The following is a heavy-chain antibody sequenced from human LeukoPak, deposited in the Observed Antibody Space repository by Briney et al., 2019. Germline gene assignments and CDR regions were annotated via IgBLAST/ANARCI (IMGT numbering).Heavy chain of an antibody. D-gene: IGHD3-22*01. CDR3: ARLFGYDSSGPVSVYYYYYMDV. CDR1: GFTFSSYS. CDR2: ISSSSSYI. J-gene: IGHJ6*03. V-gene: IGHV3-21*01. Sequence: GGSLRLSCAASGFTFSSYSMNWVRQAPGKGLEWVSSISSSSSYIYYADSVKGRFTISRDNAKNSLYLQMNSLRAEDTAVYYCARLFGYDSSGPVSVYYYYYMDVWGKGTTVTVSS.